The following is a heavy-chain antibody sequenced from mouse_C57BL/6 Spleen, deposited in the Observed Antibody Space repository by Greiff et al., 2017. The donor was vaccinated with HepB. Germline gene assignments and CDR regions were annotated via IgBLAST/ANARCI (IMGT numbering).Heavy chain of an antibody. D-gene: IGHD2-1*01. CDR3: ARRGVDGNYPGY. CDR1: GYGFTSYY. J-gene: IGHJ2*01. CDR2: IYPGSGNT. V-gene: IGHV1-66*01. Sequence: VQLQESGPELVKPGASVKISCKASGYGFTSYYIHWVKQRPGQGLEWIGWIYPGSGNTKYNEKFKGKATLTADTSSSTAYMQLSSLTSEDSAVYYCARRGVDGNYPGYWGQGTTLTVSS.